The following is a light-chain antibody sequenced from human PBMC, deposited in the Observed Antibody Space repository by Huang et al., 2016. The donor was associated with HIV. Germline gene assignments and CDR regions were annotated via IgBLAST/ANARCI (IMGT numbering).Light chain of an antibody. CDR2: GSS. V-gene: IGKV3-15*01. CDR3: QQYNNWPPLT. Sequence: EIVMTQSPATLSVSPGERVTLSCRASPSVSIDLAWYQQKPGQAPRLVIYGSSTRAIGIPTRFSGSGSGTEFTLTISSLQSEDFAVYYCQQYNNWPPLTFGGGTKVEIK. CDR1: PSVSID. J-gene: IGKJ4*01.